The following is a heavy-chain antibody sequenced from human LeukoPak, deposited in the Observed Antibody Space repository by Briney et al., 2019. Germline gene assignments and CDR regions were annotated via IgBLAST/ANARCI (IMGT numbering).Heavy chain of an antibody. CDR2: IIPMFGTA. CDR3: ARDSWFGEEQGYYYYYMDV. D-gene: IGHD3-10*01. V-gene: IGHV1-69*13. CDR1: GGTFSSYD. Sequence: GASVKVSCKASGGTFSSYDISWVRQAPGQGLEWMGGIIPMFGTANYAQKFQGRVTITADESTSTAYMELSSLRSEDTAVYYCARDSWFGEEQGYYYYYMDVWGKGTTVTISS. J-gene: IGHJ6*03.